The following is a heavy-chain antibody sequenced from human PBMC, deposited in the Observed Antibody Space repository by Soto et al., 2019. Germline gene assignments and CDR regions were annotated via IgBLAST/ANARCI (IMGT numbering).Heavy chain of an antibody. V-gene: IGHV3-15*07. Sequence: PGGSLRLSCAAPGFTFSNAWMNWVRQAPGKGLEWVGRIKSKTDGGTTDYAAPVKGRFTISRDDSKNTLYLQMNSLKTEDTAVYYCAKAQRGYSYGRDLYYFDYWGQGTLVTVSS. CDR2: IKSKTDGGTT. J-gene: IGHJ4*02. CDR1: GFTFSNAW. CDR3: AKAQRGYSYGRDLYYFDY. D-gene: IGHD5-18*01.